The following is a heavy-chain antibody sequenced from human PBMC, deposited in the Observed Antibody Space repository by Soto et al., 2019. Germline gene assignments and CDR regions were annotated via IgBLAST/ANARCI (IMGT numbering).Heavy chain of an antibody. CDR2: IRGSGGST. Sequence: GGSLRLSCAASGFTFSNYAMSWVRQAPGKGLEWVSGIRGSGGSTFYADSVKGRFTVSRDNSKNTLYLQMNSLRAEDTAVYYCAKDLPWFDPWGQGTLVTVSS. CDR1: GFTFSNYA. J-gene: IGHJ5*02. CDR3: AKDLPWFDP. V-gene: IGHV3-23*01.